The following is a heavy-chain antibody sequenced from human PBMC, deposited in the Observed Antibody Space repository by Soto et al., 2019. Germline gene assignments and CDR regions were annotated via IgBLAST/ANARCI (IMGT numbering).Heavy chain of an antibody. CDR3: TRRYYSGGSCSANPANFDY. CDR1: GFTFGASN. J-gene: IGHJ4*02. Sequence: GGSLRLSCAASGFTFGASNLQWVRQAPGKGLEWLALLWYDGSNPKYAVSVKGRFTISRDNSKNTLYLQMSSLRAEDTSVYYCTRRYYSGGSCSANPANFDYWGQGTLVTVSS. CDR2: LWYDGSNP. V-gene: IGHV3-33*08. D-gene: IGHD2-15*01.